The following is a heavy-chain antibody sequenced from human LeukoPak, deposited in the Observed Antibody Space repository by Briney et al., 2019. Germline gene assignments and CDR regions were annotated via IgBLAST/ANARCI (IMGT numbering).Heavy chain of an antibody. Sequence: ASVKVSCKASGYTFTGYYLFWVRQAPGQGLEWMGRINPNSGATKYAQNFQGRVTLTSDTSIRTTYMELSSLRSDDTAVYYCARDERYSYGDNHYPDLGFWGQGTPVTVSS. V-gene: IGHV1-2*06. D-gene: IGHD4/OR15-4a*01. CDR1: GYTFTGYY. J-gene: IGHJ4*02. CDR3: ARDERYSYGDNHYPDLGF. CDR2: INPNSGAT.